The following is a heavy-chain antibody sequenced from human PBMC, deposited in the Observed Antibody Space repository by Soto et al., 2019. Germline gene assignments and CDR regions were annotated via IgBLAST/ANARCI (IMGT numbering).Heavy chain of an antibody. Sequence: QVQLVQSGPEVKKPGASVKVSCKASGYTFTTYDFNWVRQAPGQGLEWMGWLNPKSGMTGSAQKFQGRVTMTRDSPISTVYMELRSLRSEDTAVYYCVRVAGSPDYWGQGTLVTVSS. D-gene: IGHD1-26*01. CDR2: LNPKSGMT. J-gene: IGHJ4*02. CDR3: VRVAGSPDY. V-gene: IGHV1-8*01. CDR1: GYTFTTYD.